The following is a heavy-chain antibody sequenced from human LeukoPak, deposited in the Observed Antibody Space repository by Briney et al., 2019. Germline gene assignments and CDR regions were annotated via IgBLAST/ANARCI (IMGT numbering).Heavy chain of an antibody. V-gene: IGHV5-10-1*01. D-gene: IGHD6-19*01. J-gene: IGHJ4*02. Sequence: GESLRISCKGSGYSFTSYRINWVRQMPGKGLEWMGRIDPSDSNSNYSPSFQGHVTISADKSISTAYLQWSSLKASDTAIYYCARHVPYSSGPNVGYWGQGTLVIVSS. CDR3: ARHVPYSSGPNVGY. CDR2: IDPSDSNS. CDR1: GYSFTSYR.